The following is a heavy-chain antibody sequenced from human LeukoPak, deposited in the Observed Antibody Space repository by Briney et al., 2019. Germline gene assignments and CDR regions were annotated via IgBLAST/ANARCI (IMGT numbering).Heavy chain of an antibody. CDR3: AAHSSGYLGWFDP. CDR2: ISSSGSTI. Sequence: GGSLRLSCAASGFTFNSYEMNWVRQAPGKGLEWVSYISSSGSTIYYADSVKGRFTISRDNSKNTLYVQMNSLRAEDTAVYYCAAHSSGYLGWFDPWGQGTLVTVSS. J-gene: IGHJ5*02. D-gene: IGHD3-22*01. V-gene: IGHV3-48*03. CDR1: GFTFNSYE.